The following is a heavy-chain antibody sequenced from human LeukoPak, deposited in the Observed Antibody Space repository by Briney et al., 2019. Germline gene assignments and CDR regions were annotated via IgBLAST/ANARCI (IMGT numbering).Heavy chain of an antibody. J-gene: IGHJ4*02. Sequence: GGSLRLSCAASGFTFSNNGMSWVRQAPGKGLEWVSYISSSSTINYADSVKGRFTISRDNAKSSLYLQVNSLRDEDTAVYYCATVRSGYYWDYWGQGTLVTVSS. V-gene: IGHV3-48*02. CDR1: GFTFSNNG. CDR2: ISSSSTI. CDR3: ATVRSGYYWDY. D-gene: IGHD3-22*01.